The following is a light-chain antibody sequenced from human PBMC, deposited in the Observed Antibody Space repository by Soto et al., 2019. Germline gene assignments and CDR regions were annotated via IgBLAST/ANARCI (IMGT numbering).Light chain of an antibody. J-gene: IGKJ5*01. CDR3: QQFNDYPIT. V-gene: IGKV1-9*01. CDR1: QGISSY. Sequence: DIQLTQSPSFLSASVGDRVTITCRASQGISSYLAWYQQKPGKAPKLLMYAASTLQRGVPSRFSGSGSGTEFTLAISSLQHEDFETYYCQQFNDYPITFGQGTRLEIK. CDR2: AAS.